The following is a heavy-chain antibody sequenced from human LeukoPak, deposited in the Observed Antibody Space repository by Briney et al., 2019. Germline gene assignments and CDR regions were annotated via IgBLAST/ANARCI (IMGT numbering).Heavy chain of an antibody. V-gene: IGHV1-24*01. CDR1: GYTLTELS. CDR2: FDPEDGET. Sequence: ASVKISCKVSGYTLTELSIHWVRQAPGEGLEWMGQFDPEDGETIYAQRCQGSVTMTEDTSTDTANMELSSLRSEDAAVYYCATVAYYYDSSGYQGYFEHWGQGTLVTVSS. J-gene: IGHJ1*01. CDR3: ATVAYYYDSSGYQGYFEH. D-gene: IGHD3-22*01.